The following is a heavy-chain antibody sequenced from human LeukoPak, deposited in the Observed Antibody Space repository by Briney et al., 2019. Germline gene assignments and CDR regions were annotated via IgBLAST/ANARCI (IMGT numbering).Heavy chain of an antibody. V-gene: IGHV3-30-3*01. CDR2: ISYDGSNK. CDR1: GFTFGSYA. CDR3: ARDPTAAGIFYYYYMDV. D-gene: IGHD6-13*01. Sequence: GGSLILSSASSGFTFGSYAMQWGRQAPGKGLGRVAVISYDGSNKYYADSVKGRFTISRDNSKNTLYLQMNSLRAEDTAVYYCARDPTAAGIFYYYYMDVWGKGTTVTVSS. J-gene: IGHJ6*03.